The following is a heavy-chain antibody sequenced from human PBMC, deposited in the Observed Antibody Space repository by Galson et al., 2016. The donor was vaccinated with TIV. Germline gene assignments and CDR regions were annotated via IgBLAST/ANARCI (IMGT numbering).Heavy chain of an antibody. D-gene: IGHD5-24*01. CDR2: IWYDGSKE. CDR3: ARDSATENPGKNYYYYSGMNV. CDR1: GFTFSRYG. Sequence: LRLSCAASGFTFSRYGMHWVRQVPGKGLEWVAVIWYDGSKEYYIDSVKGRFTISRDNSKSTLYLQMSSLRADDTGVYYCARDSATENPGKNYYYYSGMNVWGQGTTVTVSS. V-gene: IGHV3-33*01. J-gene: IGHJ6*02.